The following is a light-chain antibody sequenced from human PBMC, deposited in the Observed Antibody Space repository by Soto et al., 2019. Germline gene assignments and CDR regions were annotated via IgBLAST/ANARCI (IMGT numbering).Light chain of an antibody. Sequence: DLQMTQSPSAMSASVGDRVTVTCRASQGISNSVAWFQQKPGKVPNRLIYAASSLHSGVPSRFSGSGSGTEFTLTISSLQPEDFATYYCLQYNSYPFTFGGGTKVEIK. J-gene: IGKJ4*01. V-gene: IGKV1-17*03. CDR2: AAS. CDR3: LQYNSYPFT. CDR1: QGISNS.